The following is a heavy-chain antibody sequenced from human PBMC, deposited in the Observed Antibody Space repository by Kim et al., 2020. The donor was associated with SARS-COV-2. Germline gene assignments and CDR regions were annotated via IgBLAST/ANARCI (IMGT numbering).Heavy chain of an antibody. J-gene: IGHJ4*02. V-gene: IGHV3-7*04. D-gene: IGHD2-8*02. CDR3: ARGDYWDRAFDS. Sequence: YYVDSVKGRFTISRDNAKNSLYLQMNNLRAEDTALYYCARGDYWDRAFDSWGQGTLVTVSS.